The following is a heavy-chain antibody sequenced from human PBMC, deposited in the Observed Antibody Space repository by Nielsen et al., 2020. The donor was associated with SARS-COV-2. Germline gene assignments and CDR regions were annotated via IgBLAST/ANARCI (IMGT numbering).Heavy chain of an antibody. Sequence: GGSLRLSCAASGFTFSGSAMHWVRQAPGKGLEWVANIKQDGSEKYFIDSVKGRFTISRDNAKNSLYLQMNSLRAEDTAVYYCARDWSSGSGSSYYYYGMDVWGQGTTVTVSS. V-gene: IGHV3-7*01. CDR3: ARDWSSGSGSSYYYYGMDV. D-gene: IGHD3-10*01. CDR1: GFTFSGSA. CDR2: IKQDGSEK. J-gene: IGHJ6*02.